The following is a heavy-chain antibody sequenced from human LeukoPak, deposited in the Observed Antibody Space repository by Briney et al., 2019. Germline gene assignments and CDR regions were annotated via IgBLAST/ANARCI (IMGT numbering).Heavy chain of an antibody. CDR2: IYSGGST. J-gene: IGHJ4*02. Sequence: GGSLRLSCAASGFTVSSNYMSWVRQAPGKGLEWVSVIYSGGSTYYADSVKGRFTISRDNSKNTLYLQMNSLRAEDTAVYYCAKDRNPVARRGGIFDYWGQGTLVTVSS. D-gene: IGHD3-10*01. CDR3: AKDRNPVARRGGIFDY. CDR1: GFTVSSNY. V-gene: IGHV3-53*05.